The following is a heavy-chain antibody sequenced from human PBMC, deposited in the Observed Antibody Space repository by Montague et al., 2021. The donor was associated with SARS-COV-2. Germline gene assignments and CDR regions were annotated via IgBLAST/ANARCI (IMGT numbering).Heavy chain of an antibody. V-gene: IGHV4-59*01. Sequence: SETLSLTCTVSGGSINGYYWTWVRQPPGKGLQWIAHIYYNGRTSYIPSHKSRLSVSLDKAKYQFSLELTSVTAADTARYFCARGTEVGAFDYWGQGALVSVSS. D-gene: IGHD1-26*01. CDR3: ARGTEVGAFDY. CDR1: GGSINGYY. CDR2: IYYNGRT. J-gene: IGHJ4*02.